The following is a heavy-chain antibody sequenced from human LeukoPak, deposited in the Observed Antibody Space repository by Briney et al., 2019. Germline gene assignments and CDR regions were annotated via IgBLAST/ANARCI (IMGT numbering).Heavy chain of an antibody. V-gene: IGHV1-69*04. Sequence: SVKVSCKASGGTFSSYAISWVRQAPGQGLVWMGRIIPILGMANYAQKFQGRVTITADKSTSTAYMELSSLRSEDTAVYYCARVAVTSPYYHGMDVWGQGTTVTVSS. CDR1: GGTFSSYA. CDR3: ARVAVTSPYYHGMDV. CDR2: IIPILGMA. D-gene: IGHD4-17*01. J-gene: IGHJ6*02.